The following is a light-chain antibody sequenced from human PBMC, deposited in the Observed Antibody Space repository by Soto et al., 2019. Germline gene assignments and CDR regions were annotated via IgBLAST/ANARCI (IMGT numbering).Light chain of an antibody. Sequence: QSVLTQPPSASGTPGQRVTISCSGSSSNIGSNTVNWYQQFPGTAPKLLIYSNNQRPSGVPGRFSGSKSGTSASLAISGLQSEDEADYYCAAWDDSLNGGLFGGGTKLTVL. V-gene: IGLV1-44*01. J-gene: IGLJ2*01. CDR1: SSNIGSNT. CDR3: AAWDDSLNGGL. CDR2: SNN.